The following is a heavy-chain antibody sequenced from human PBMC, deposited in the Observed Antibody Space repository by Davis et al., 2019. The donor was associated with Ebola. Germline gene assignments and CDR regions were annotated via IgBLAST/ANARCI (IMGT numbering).Heavy chain of an antibody. J-gene: IGHJ4*02. CDR3: ARAVIGFPPDY. CDR1: GFTFSSYG. CDR2: IWYDGSNK. V-gene: IGHV3-33*01. D-gene: IGHD2/OR15-2a*01. Sequence: GESLRLSCAASGFTFSSYGMHWVRQAPGKGLEWVAVIWYDGSNKYYADSVKGRFTISRDNSKNTLYLQMNSLRAEDTAVYYCARAVIGFPPDYWGQGTLVTVSS.